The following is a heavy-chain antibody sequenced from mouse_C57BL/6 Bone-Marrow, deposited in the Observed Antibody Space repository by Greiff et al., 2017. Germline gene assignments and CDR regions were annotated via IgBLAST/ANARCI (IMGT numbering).Heavy chain of an antibody. CDR1: GFTFSSYA. CDR2: ISDGGSYT. V-gene: IGHV5-4*01. J-gene: IGHJ3*01. CDR3: ARGLTTLFAY. Sequence: VQVVESGGGLVKPGGSLKLSCAASGFTFSSYAMSWVRQTPEKRLEWVATISDGGSYTYYPDNVKGRFTISRDNAKNNLYLQMSHLESEDTAMYYCARGLTTLFAYWGQGTLVTVSA. D-gene: IGHD6-1*01.